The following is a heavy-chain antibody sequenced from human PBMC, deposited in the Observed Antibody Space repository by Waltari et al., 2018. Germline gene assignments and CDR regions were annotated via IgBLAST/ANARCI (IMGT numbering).Heavy chain of an antibody. CDR3: ARLWSMDV. J-gene: IGHJ6*02. V-gene: IGHV3-48*01. Sequence: EVQLVESGGCLVQPGGSLRLSCAASGFTFSRYSMNWVRQAPGKGLEWVSYISSSSSTIYYADSVKGRFTISRDNAKNSLYVQMNSLRAEDTAVYYCARLWSMDVWGQGTTVTVSS. CDR2: ISSSSSTI. CDR1: GFTFSRYS. D-gene: IGHD3-3*01.